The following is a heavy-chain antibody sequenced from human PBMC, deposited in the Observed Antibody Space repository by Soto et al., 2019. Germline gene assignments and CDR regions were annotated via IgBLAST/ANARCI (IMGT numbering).Heavy chain of an antibody. D-gene: IGHD3-3*01. Sequence: QVQLVKSGAEVKKPGSSVKVSCKASGGSFGKSAINWVRQTPGPGLEWLGGFIPVYRTLNYAQKFQGRVTSTADESTGTAYITLSSLASDDPAVYYCATGVIWIGYFTVDSWGQGTRVTVSS. J-gene: IGHJ4*02. CDR3: ATGVIWIGYFTVDS. CDR2: FIPVYRTL. V-gene: IGHV1-69*01. CDR1: GGSFGKSA.